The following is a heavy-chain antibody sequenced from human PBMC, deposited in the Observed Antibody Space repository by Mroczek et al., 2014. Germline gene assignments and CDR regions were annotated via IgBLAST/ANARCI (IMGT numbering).Heavy chain of an antibody. J-gene: IGHJ3*02. CDR3: AAGSSIAVAGGDDAFDI. D-gene: IGHD6-19*01. CDR1: GGSFSGYY. Sequence: QVQLQQSGAGLLKPSETLSLTCAVYGGSFSGYYWSWIRQPPGKGLEWIGEINHSGSTNYNPSLKSRVTISVDTSKNQFSLKLSSVTAADTAVYYCAAGSSIAVAGGDDAFDIWGQGTMVTVSS. CDR2: INHSGST. V-gene: IGHV4-34*01.